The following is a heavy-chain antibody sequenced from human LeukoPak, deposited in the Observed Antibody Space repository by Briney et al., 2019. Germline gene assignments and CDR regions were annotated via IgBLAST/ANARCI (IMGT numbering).Heavy chain of an antibody. CDR3: ARDFSGIVGATPGYYFDY. D-gene: IGHD1-26*01. J-gene: IGHJ4*02. V-gene: IGHV1-69*05. CDR2: IIPIFGTA. Sequence: GASVKVSCKASGYTFTSYDINWVRQAPGQGLEWMGGIIPIFGTANYAQKFQGRVTITTDESTSTAYMELSSLRSEDTAVYYCARDFSGIVGATPGYYFDYWGQGTLVTVSS. CDR1: GYTFTSYD.